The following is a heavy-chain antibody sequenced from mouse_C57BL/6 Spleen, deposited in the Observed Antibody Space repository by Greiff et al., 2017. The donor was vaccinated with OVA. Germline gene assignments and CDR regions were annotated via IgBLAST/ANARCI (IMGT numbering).Heavy chain of an antibody. CDR3: ARYSYYGSSYVGYFDV. CDR1: GYSITSDY. V-gene: IGHV3-8*01. CDR2: ISYSGST. J-gene: IGHJ1*03. Sequence: VQLKESGPGLAKPSQTLSLTCSVTGYSITSDYWNWIRKFPGNKLEYMGYISYSGSTYYNPSLKSRISITRDTSKNQYYLQLNSVTTEDTATYYCARYSYYGSSYVGYFDVWGTGTTVTVSS. D-gene: IGHD1-1*01.